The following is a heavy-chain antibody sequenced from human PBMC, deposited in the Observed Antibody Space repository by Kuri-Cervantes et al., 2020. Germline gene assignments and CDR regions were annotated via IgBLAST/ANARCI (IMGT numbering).Heavy chain of an antibody. CDR3: ARVDSSSWYYYYYGMDV. CDR2: ISYSGNTI. CDR1: GFTFSSYS. Sequence: GESLKISCAASGFTFSSYSMNWVRQAPGKGLEWISYISYSGNTIHYADSVKGRFTISRDSAKNSLYLQMNSLRAEDAAVYYCARVDSSSWYYYYYGMDVWGQGTTVTVSS. J-gene: IGHJ6*02. V-gene: IGHV3-48*01. D-gene: IGHD6-13*01.